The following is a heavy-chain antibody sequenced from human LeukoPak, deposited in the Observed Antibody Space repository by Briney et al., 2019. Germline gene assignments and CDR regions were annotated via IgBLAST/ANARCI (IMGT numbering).Heavy chain of an antibody. CDR2: INPNSGGT. V-gene: IGHV1-2*02. D-gene: IGHD3-3*02. CDR3: ARDISIFGVVDY. CDR1: GYTFTVYY. J-gene: IGHJ4*02. Sequence: ASVKVSCKASGYTFTVYYMHWVRQAPGQGLEWMGWINPNSGGTNYAQKFQGRVTMTRDTSISTAYMELSRLRSDDTAVYYCARDISIFGVVDYWGQGTLVTVSS.